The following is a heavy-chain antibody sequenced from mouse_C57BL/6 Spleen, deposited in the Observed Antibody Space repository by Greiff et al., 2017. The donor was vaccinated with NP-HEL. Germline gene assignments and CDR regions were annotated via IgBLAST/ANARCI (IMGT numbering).Heavy chain of an antibody. Sequence: EVQLQQSGPELVKPGASVKISCKASGYTFTDYYMNWVKQSHGKSLEWIGDINPNNGGTSYNQKFKGKATLTVDKSSSTAYMGLRSLTSEDSAVDYRARGGHDSSDGDFDDWGQGTTLTVAS. CDR3: ARGGHDSSDGDFDD. CDR1: GYTFTDYY. J-gene: IGHJ2*01. D-gene: IGHD1-1*01. V-gene: IGHV1-26*01. CDR2: INPNNGGT.